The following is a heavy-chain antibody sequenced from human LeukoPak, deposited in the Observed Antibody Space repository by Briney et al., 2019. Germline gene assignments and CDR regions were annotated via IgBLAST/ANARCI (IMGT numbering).Heavy chain of an antibody. V-gene: IGHV1-46*01. CDR3: ARGQTRDYFDY. Sequence: GASVKVSCKTSGYMFTVYYMHWVRQAPGQGLEWMGIINPSGGSTSYAQKFQGRVTMTRDTSTSTVYMELSSRRSEDTAVYYCARGQTRDYFDYWGQGTLVTVSS. J-gene: IGHJ4*02. CDR1: GYMFTVYY. CDR2: INPSGGST.